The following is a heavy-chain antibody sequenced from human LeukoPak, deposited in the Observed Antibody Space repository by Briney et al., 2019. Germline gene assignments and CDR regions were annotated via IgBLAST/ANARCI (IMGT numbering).Heavy chain of an antibody. CDR1: GGSFSGYY. V-gene: IGHV4-34*01. D-gene: IGHD7-27*01. Sequence: PSETLSLTCAVYGGSFSGYYWSWIRQPPGKGLEWIGEINHSGSTNYNPSLKSRVTISVDTSKNQFSLKLSSVTAADTAVYYCARRQLTGQYYFDYWGQGTLVTVPS. CDR2: INHSGST. J-gene: IGHJ4*02. CDR3: ARRQLTGQYYFDY.